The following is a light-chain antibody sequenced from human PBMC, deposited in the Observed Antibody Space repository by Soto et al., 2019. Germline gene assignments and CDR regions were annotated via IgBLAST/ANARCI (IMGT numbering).Light chain of an antibody. Sequence: QSVLTQPASVSGSPGQSITISCTGTSSNVGGYNYVSWYQQYPGKAPKLMIFEVTTRPSGVSDRFSGSKSGNTASLTISGLQAEDEADYYCSSFTSSNTWLFGGGTKLTVL. CDR1: SSNVGGYNY. V-gene: IGLV2-14*01. CDR2: EVT. J-gene: IGLJ3*02. CDR3: SSFTSSNTWL.